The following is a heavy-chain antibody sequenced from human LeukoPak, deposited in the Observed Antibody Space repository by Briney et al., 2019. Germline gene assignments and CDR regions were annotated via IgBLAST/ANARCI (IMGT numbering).Heavy chain of an antibody. J-gene: IGHJ3*02. D-gene: IGHD5-18*01. CDR1: GYSISSGYY. CDR3: ARDLGYSYGDSDAFDI. CDR2: IYHSGST. Sequence: TSETLSLTCTVSGYSISSGYYWGWIRPPPGKGLEWIGSIYHSGSTYYNPSLKSRVTISVDTSKNQFSLKLSSVTAADTAVYYCARDLGYSYGDSDAFDIWGQGTMVTVSS. V-gene: IGHV4-38-2*02.